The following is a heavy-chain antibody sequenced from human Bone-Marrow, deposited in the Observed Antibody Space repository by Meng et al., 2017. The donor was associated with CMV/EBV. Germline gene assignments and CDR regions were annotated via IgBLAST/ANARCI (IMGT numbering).Heavy chain of an antibody. Sequence: GESLKISCAASGFTFSSYWMSWVRQAPGKGLEWVANIKQDGSEKYYVDSVKGRFTISRDNAKNSLYLQMNSPRAEDTAVYYCATELAEGPFDYWGQGTLVTVSS. J-gene: IGHJ4*02. CDR1: GFTFSSYW. CDR3: ATELAEGPFDY. D-gene: IGHD3-10*01. V-gene: IGHV3-7*01. CDR2: IKQDGSEK.